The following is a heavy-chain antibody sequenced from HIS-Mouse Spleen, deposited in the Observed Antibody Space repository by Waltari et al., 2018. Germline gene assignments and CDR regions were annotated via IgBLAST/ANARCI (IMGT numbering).Heavy chain of an antibody. D-gene: IGHD1-7*01. Sequence: QLQLQESGPGLVKPSETLSLTCTVSGGSISSSSYYWSWIRQPPGKGLEWIGEINHSGSTNYNPSLKSRVTISVDTSKNQFSLKLSSVTAADTAVYYCAGYNWNYGTDYWGQGTLVTVSS. J-gene: IGHJ4*02. CDR2: INHSGST. CDR1: GGSISSSSYY. CDR3: AGYNWNYGTDY. V-gene: IGHV4-39*07.